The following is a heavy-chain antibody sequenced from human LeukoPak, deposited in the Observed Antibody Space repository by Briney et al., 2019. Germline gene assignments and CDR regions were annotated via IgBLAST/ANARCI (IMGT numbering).Heavy chain of an antibody. CDR2: IYYTGST. CDR3: ARFSPRAMGNYLDF. D-gene: IGHD7-27*01. CDR1: GGSISRDY. J-gene: IGHJ4*02. V-gene: IGHV4-59*01. Sequence: SETLSLTCTVSGGSISRDYWSWIRQPPGKGLEWIGYIYYTGSTSYNPSLKGRVTISVDTSKNQFSLKLSSVTAADTAVYYCARFSPRAMGNYLDFWGQGTLVTVSS.